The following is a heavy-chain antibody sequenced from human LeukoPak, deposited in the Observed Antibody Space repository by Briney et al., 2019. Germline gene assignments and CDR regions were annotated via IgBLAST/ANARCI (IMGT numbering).Heavy chain of an antibody. CDR1: GFTFSSYS. D-gene: IGHD2-2*01. CDR3: ASTTPTAAMNFGDGMDV. J-gene: IGHJ6*02. V-gene: IGHV3-21*01. Sequence: PGGSLRLSCAASGFTFSSYSMNWVRQAPGKGLEWVSSISSSSYIYYADSVKGRFTISRDNAKNSLYLQMNSLRAEDTAVYYCASTTPTAAMNFGDGMDVWGQGTTVTVSS. CDR2: ISSSSYI.